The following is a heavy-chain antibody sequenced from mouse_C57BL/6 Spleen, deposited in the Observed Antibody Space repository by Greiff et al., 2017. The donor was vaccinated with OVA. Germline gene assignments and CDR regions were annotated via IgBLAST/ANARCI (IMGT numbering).Heavy chain of an antibody. J-gene: IGHJ4*01. V-gene: IGHV5-4*01. Sequence: DVHLVESGGGLVKPGGSLKLSCAASGFTFSSYAMSWVRQTPEKRLEWVATISDGGSYTYYPDNVTGRFPISRDTAKNNLYLQMSQLKSEDTAMYYCAREDGKRYYYAMDYWGQGTSVTVSS. CDR1: GFTFSSYA. D-gene: IGHD1-1*01. CDR3: AREDGKRYYYAMDY. CDR2: ISDGGSYT.